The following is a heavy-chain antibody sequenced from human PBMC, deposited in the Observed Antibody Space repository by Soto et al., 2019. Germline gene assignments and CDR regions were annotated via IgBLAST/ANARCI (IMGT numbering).Heavy chain of an antibody. CDR1: GFTFSSYA. J-gene: IGHJ5*02. CDR3: AKERSAATIFGVVRANWSDP. D-gene: IGHD3-3*01. V-gene: IGHV3-23*01. Sequence: GGSLRLSCAASGFTFSSYAMSWVRQAPGKGLEWVSAISGSGGSTYYADSVKGRFTISRDNSKNTLYLQMNSLSAEDTAVYTCAKERSAATIFGVVRANWSDPWGQGTLVTVSS. CDR2: ISGSGGST.